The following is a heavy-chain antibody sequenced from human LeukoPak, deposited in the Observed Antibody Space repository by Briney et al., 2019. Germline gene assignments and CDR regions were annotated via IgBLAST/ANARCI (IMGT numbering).Heavy chain of an antibody. V-gene: IGHV4-31*03. CDR3: ASSGYRGDAFDI. D-gene: IGHD2-2*02. Sequence: PSETLSLTCTVSGGSISSGGYYWSWIRQHPGKGLEWIGYIYYSGSTYYNPSLKSRVTISVDTSKNQFSLKLSSVTAADTAVYYCASSGYRGDAFDIWGQGTMVTASS. CDR1: GGSISSGGYY. J-gene: IGHJ3*02. CDR2: IYYSGST.